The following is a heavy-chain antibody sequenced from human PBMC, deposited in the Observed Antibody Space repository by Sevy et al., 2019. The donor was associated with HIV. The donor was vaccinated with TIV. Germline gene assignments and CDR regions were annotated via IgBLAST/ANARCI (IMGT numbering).Heavy chain of an antibody. D-gene: IGHD3-10*01. J-gene: IGHJ4*02. CDR2: NNDVGST. CDR1: GGSFNGYF. CDR3: ARVPSPYGSGSYYREYYFDS. V-gene: IGHV4-34*01. Sequence: SETLSLTCAVYGGSFNGYFWSWIRHSPGKGLEWIGENNDVGSTRYNPSLKSRVTISVDTSKSQFSLKLTSVTAADTAVYFCARVPSPYGSGSYYREYYFDSWGQGTLVTVSS.